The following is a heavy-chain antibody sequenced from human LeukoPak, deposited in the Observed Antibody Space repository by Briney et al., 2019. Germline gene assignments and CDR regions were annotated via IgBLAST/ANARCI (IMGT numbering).Heavy chain of an antibody. D-gene: IGHD5/OR15-5a*01. CDR3: ARVFYDNIDY. V-gene: IGHV4-59*01. CDR2: IYYSGST. CDR1: GGSISSYY. J-gene: IGHJ4*02. Sequence: PLETLSLTCTVSGGSISSYYWSWIRQPPGKGLEWIGYIYYSGSTNYNPSLKSRVTISVDTSKNQFSLKLSSVTAADTAVYYCARVFYDNIDYWGQGTLVTVSS.